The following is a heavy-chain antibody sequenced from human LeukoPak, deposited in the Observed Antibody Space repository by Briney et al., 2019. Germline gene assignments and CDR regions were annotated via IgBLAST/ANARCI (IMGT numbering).Heavy chain of an antibody. CDR3: ASGQWLSRLFDN. Sequence: PSETLSLTCAVYGGSFSGYYWSWIRQPPGKGLEWTGEINHSGSTNYNPSLKSRVTISVDTSKNQFSLKLSSVTAADTAVYYCASGQWLSRLFDNWGQGTLVTVSS. CDR2: INHSGST. CDR1: GGSFSGYY. J-gene: IGHJ4*02. V-gene: IGHV4-34*01. D-gene: IGHD6-19*01.